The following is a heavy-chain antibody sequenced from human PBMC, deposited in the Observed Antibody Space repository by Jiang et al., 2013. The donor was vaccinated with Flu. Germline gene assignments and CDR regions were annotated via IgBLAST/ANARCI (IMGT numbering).Heavy chain of an antibody. CDR2: TYYRSTWYT. Sequence: SQTLSLSCAISGDSVSSNSAAWHWIRQSPSRGLEWLGRTYYRSTWYTDYTPSVKSRITITPDTSKNQVSLQLNSVTPEDTAVYYCVRMEWLDYFDSWGQGTLVTVSS. V-gene: IGHV6-1*01. D-gene: IGHD6-19*01. CDR1: GDSVSSNSAA. CDR3: VRMEWLDYFDS. J-gene: IGHJ4*02.